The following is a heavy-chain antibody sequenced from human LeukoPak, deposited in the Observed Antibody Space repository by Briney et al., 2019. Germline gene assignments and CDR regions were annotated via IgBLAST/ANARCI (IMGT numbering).Heavy chain of an antibody. V-gene: IGHV3-9*01. CDR2: ISWYNGNI. J-gene: IGHJ4*02. CDR3: AKDGVPYYYDSSGYWGAYYFDY. Sequence: ARSLRLSCAASGFTFDNYAMHRVRQAPGKGLEWVSGISWYNGNIDYAHTLQGRFTITRDKAKNSLYLQMNSLRAEDTAMYYCAKDGVPYYYDSSGYWGAYYFDYWGQGTLVTVSS. D-gene: IGHD3-22*01. CDR1: GFTFDNYA.